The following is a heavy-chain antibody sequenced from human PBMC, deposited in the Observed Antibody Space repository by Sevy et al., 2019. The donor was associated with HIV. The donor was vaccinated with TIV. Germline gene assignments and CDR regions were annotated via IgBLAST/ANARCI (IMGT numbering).Heavy chain of an antibody. CDR1: GVSISPYY. CDR2: SGST. J-gene: IGHJ4*02. Sequence: SETLSLTCTVSGVSISPYYWAWIRQPPGKGLECVGFSGSTNYNPSLKGRVTTLVDTSKNQFSLKLSSVTVADTAIYYCARGGPNQHQLDYFDYWGQGALVTVSS. D-gene: IGHD6-13*01. CDR3: ARGGPNQHQLDYFDY. V-gene: IGHV4-59*01.